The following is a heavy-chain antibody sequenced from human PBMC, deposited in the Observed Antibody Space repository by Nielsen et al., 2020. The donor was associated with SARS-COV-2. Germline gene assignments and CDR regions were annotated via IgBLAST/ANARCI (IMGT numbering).Heavy chain of an antibody. Sequence: GESLKISCAASGYLFSSYGMHWVRQAPGKGLEWVAVISYDGSNKYYADSVKGRFTISRDNSKNTLYLQMNSLRAEDTAVYYCAKVGGGFTMVRGVPYYFDYWGQGTLVTVSS. D-gene: IGHD3-10*01. CDR1: GYLFSSYG. J-gene: IGHJ4*02. CDR3: AKVGGGFTMVRGVPYYFDY. V-gene: IGHV3-30*18. CDR2: ISYDGSNK.